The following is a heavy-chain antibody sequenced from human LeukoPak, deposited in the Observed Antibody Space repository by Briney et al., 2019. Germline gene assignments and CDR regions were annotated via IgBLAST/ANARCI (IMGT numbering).Heavy chain of an antibody. J-gene: IGHJ4*02. CDR1: GFTFSSYS. CDR2: ISSSSSYI. CDR3: ARDREGQIYDSSGYYDY. Sequence: GGSLRLSCAASGFTFSSYSMNWVRQAPGKGLEWVSSISSSSSYIYYADSVKGRFTISRDNAKNSLYLQMNSLRAEDTAVYYCARDREGQIYDSSGYYDYWGQGTLVTVSS. V-gene: IGHV3-21*01. D-gene: IGHD3-22*01.